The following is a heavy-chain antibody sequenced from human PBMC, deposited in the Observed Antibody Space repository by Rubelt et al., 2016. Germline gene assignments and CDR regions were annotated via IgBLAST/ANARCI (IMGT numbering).Heavy chain of an antibody. CDR1: GGSISSYY. J-gene: IGHJ2*01. CDR2: VYYSGST. CDR3: ASSTVTNRYWYFDL. D-gene: IGHD4-17*01. Sequence: QVQLQESGPGLVKPSETLSLTCAVSGGSISSYYWSWIRQPPGKGLEWIGYVYYSGSTNCNPSLKSRVTISVDTSKNHFSLKLGSVTAAETAVYYCASSTVTNRYWYFDLWGRGTLVTVSS. V-gene: IGHV4-59*08.